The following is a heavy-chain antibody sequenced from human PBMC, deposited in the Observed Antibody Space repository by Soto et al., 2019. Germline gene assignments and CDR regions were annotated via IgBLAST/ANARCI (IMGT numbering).Heavy chain of an antibody. D-gene: IGHD2-2*02. V-gene: IGHV3-73*02. CDR2: IRSRANNFAT. CDR1: GFIFSGSA. CDR3: ARCQVAAIGDYDYYGMDV. Sequence: EVQLVESGGGLVQPGGSLKLSCAASGFIFSGSAIHWVRQASGKGLEWVGRIRSRANNFATSSAASVKGSIPFSRDDSTSTAYLPMRFPGSEYTTVYYCARCQVAAIGDYDYYGMDVWGQGTTGTVSS. J-gene: IGHJ6*02.